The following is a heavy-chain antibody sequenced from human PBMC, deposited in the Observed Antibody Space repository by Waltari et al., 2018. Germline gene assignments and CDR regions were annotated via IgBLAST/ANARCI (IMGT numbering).Heavy chain of an antibody. Sequence: EVQLMQSGGGLVQPGGSLRLSCVASGFSFRDYAMTWVRQAPGKGLEWVSAISGSGGSIYYKDSVKGRFTISRDNSKNTLYLQMNSLRAEDTAVYYCARDINAGTDYWGQGTLVTVSS. D-gene: IGHD1-1*01. V-gene: IGHV3-23*01. CDR1: GFSFRDYA. J-gene: IGHJ4*02. CDR2: ISGSGGSI. CDR3: ARDINAGTDY.